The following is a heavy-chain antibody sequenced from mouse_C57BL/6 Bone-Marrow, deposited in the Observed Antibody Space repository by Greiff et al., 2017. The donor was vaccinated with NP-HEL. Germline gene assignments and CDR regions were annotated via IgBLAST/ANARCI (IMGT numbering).Heavy chain of an antibody. CDR1: GYTFTSYW. CDR3: ARPYYDYGGYYAMDY. D-gene: IGHD2-4*01. CDR2: IYPGSGST. Sequence: QVQLQQPGAELVKPGASVKMSCKASGYTFTSYWITWVKQRPGQGLEWIGDIYPGSGSTNYNETFKSKATLTVDTSSSTAYMQLSSLTSEDSAVYYCARPYYDYGGYYAMDYWGQGTSVTVSS. V-gene: IGHV1-55*01. J-gene: IGHJ4*01.